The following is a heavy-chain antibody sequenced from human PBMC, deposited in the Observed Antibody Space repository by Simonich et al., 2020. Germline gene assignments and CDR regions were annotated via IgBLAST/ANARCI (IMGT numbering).Heavy chain of an antibody. V-gene: IGHV3-74*01. Sequence: EVQLVESGGGLVQPGWSLRLSCAASGFTFSSYWMHWVRQASGKGLSWVARIKSTGSGKGYADAVKVRVTNSRDNAKNTLYLQMNSLIAEDTAVYYCARDYSNYDAFDIWGQGTMVTVSS. D-gene: IGHD4-4*01. CDR3: ARDYSNYDAFDI. CDR2: IKSTGSGK. J-gene: IGHJ3*02. CDR1: GFTFSSYW.